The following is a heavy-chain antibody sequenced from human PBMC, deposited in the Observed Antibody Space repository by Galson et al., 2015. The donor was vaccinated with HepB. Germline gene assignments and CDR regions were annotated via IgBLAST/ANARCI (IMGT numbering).Heavy chain of an antibody. CDR3: ARDKQVGATYLDY. CDR2: ISTSSSYI. J-gene: IGHJ4*02. V-gene: IGHV3-21*01. D-gene: IGHD1-26*01. CDR1: EFTFTSYY. Sequence: SLRLSCAASEFTFTSYYVSWVRQAPGKGLEWVSSISTSSSYIYYADSVKGRFTISRDNAKNSLYLEMNSLRAEDTAVYYCARDKQVGATYLDYWGQGTLVTVSS.